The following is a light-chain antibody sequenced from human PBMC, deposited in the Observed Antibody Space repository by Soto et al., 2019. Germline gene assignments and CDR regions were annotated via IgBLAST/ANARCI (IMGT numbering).Light chain of an antibody. CDR2: EVS. CDR3: TSYAGSDNPEL. J-gene: IGLJ2*01. CDR1: SNDIGGYHY. V-gene: IGLV2-8*01. Sequence: QSALTQPPSASGSPGQSVTIPCTGTSNDIGGYHYVSWYQQHPGKAPKLMIYEVSQRPSGVPHRFSGSKSGNTASLTVSGPQPEDEADYHCTSYAGSDNPELFGGGTKLTVL.